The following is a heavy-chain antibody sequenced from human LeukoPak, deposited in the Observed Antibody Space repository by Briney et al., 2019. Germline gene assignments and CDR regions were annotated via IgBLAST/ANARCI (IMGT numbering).Heavy chain of an antibody. D-gene: IGHD3-16*01. CDR3: ARGGGGYNWFDP. V-gene: IGHV1-18*01. CDR1: GYTFNTYG. J-gene: IGHJ5*02. CDR2: ISGYNGNT. Sequence: ASVKVSCKASGYTFNTYGITWVRQAPGQGLEWMGWISGYNGNTIYAQKLQGRVTMTTDTSTRTANMELRSPRSDDTAVYYCARGGGGYNWFDPWGQGTLVTVSS.